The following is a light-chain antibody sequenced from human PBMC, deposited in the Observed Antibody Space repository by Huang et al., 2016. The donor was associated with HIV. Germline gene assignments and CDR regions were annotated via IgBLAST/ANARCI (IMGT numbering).Light chain of an antibody. CDR1: QNVSSD. V-gene: IGKV3-15*01. CDR2: GAS. J-gene: IGKJ3*01. Sequence: VMTQSPVTLSVSPGERATLSCRASQNVSSDLAWYQQRPGHPPRPLMYGASTRATGLPARFSGSGSGTEFTLTISSLQSEDFAVYYCQQYNKWPLFTFGPGTKVDIK. CDR3: QQYNKWPLFT.